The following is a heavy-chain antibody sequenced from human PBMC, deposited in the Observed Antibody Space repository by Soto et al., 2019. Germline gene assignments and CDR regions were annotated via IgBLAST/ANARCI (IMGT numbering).Heavy chain of an antibody. J-gene: IGHJ4*02. Sequence: GGSLRLSCAASGFTFSSYAMHWVRQAPGKGLEYVSAISSNGGSTYYADSVKGRFTISRDNSKNTLYLQMGSLRAEDMAVYYCARAGEWLAFDCWGQGTLVTVSS. D-gene: IGHD6-19*01. CDR3: ARAGEWLAFDC. V-gene: IGHV3-64*02. CDR1: GFTFSSYA. CDR2: ISSNGGST.